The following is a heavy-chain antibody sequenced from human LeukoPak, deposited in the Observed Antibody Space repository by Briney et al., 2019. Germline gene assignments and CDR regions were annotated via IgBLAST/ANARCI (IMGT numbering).Heavy chain of an antibody. D-gene: IGHD3-22*01. J-gene: IGHJ4*02. CDR3: AKTKYSSGYYFDY. CDR1: GFTFSSYG. CDR2: ISGSGGST. V-gene: IGHV3-23*01. Sequence: GGSLRLSCAASGFTFSSYGMSWVRQAPGKGLEWVSAISGSGGSTNYADSVKGRFTISRDNSKNTLYLQMNSLRAEDTAVYYCAKTKYSSGYYFDYWGQGTLVTVSS.